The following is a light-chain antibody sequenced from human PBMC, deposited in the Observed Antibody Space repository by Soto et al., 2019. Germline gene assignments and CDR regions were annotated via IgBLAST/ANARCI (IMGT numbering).Light chain of an antibody. CDR1: QGLSSRY. V-gene: IGKV3-15*01. J-gene: IGKJ1*01. CDR3: QQYSNWPRT. Sequence: EIVLTQSPGTLSLSPGERATLSCRASQGLSSRYLAWYQQKPGQAPRLLIYGAATRATGIPARFSGSGSGTEFTLTINSLQSEDFAVYYCQQYSNWPRTFGQGTKVDIK. CDR2: GAA.